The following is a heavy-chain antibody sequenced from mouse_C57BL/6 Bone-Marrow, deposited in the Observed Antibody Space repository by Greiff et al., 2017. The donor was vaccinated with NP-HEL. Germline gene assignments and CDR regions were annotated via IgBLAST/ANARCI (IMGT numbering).Heavy chain of an antibody. CDR2: IDPSDSET. CDR3: ARMGTTVVGFDY. CDR1: GYTFTSYW. J-gene: IGHJ2*01. D-gene: IGHD1-1*01. V-gene: IGHV1-52*01. Sequence: QVQLQQPGAELVRPGSSVKLSCKASGYTFTSYWMHWVKQRPIQGLEWIGNIDPSDSETHYNQKFKDKATLTVDKSSSTAYMQLSSLTSEDSAVYYCARMGTTVVGFDYWGQGTTLTVSS.